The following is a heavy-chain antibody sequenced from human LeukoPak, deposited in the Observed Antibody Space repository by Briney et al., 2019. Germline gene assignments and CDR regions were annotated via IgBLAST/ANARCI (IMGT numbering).Heavy chain of an antibody. Sequence: GGSLRLSCAASGFTFTDNLMTWVRHAPGKGLGWVADIKADGSEKYYVDTVKGRFTILRDNAKNSLYLQMHSLRVEDTAVYFCARHHLYYEFSGPRFDYWGQGTRVTVSS. J-gene: IGHJ4*02. CDR2: IKADGSEK. V-gene: IGHV3-7*01. CDR1: GFTFTDNL. D-gene: IGHD3/OR15-3a*01. CDR3: ARHHLYYEFSGPRFDY.